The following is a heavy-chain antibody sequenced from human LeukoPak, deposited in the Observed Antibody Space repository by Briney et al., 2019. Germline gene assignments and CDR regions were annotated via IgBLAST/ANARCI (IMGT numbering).Heavy chain of an antibody. Sequence: PGGSLRLSCAASGFTFSSYWMSWVRQAPGKGLEWVANIKQDGSEKYYVDSVKGRFTISRDNAKNSLYLQMSSLRAEDTAVYYCAREKLLWFGVVRKGYYGMDVWGQGTTVTVSS. D-gene: IGHD3-10*01. J-gene: IGHJ6*02. CDR3: AREKLLWFGVVRKGYYGMDV. V-gene: IGHV3-7*01. CDR2: IKQDGSEK. CDR1: GFTFSSYW.